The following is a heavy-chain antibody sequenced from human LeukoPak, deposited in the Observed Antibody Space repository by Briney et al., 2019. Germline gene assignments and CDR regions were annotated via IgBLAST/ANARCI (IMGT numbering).Heavy chain of an antibody. V-gene: IGHV3-21*01. CDR1: GFTFSTFS. CDR2: ISSSSSYI. D-gene: IGHD3-10*01. Sequence: GGSLRLSCAASGFTFSTFSMNWVRQAPGKGLEWVSSISSSSSYIYYADSVKGRFTISRDNAKNSLYLQMNSLRAEDTAVYYCAKDQGSGALDYWGQGTLVTVSS. J-gene: IGHJ4*02. CDR3: AKDQGSGALDY.